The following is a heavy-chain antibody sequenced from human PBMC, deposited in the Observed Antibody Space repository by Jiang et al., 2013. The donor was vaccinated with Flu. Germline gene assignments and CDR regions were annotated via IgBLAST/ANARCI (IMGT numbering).Heavy chain of an antibody. CDR1: GFTFSSYS. CDR3: AREEDYDILTGYSRTYYFDY. J-gene: IGHJ4*02. Sequence: QLVESGGGLVKPGGSLRLSCAASGFTFSSYSMNWVRQAPGKGLEWVSSISSSSSYIYYADSVKGRFTISRDNAKNSLYLQMNSLRAEDTAVYYCAREEDYDILTGYSRTYYFDYWGQGTLVTVSS. D-gene: IGHD3-9*01. V-gene: IGHV3-21*01. CDR2: ISSSSSYI.